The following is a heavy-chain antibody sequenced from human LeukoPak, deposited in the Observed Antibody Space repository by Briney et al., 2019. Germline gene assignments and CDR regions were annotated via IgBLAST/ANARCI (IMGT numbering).Heavy chain of an antibody. CDR1: GFTFSSYA. Sequence: GGSLRLSCAASGFTFSSYAMHWVRQAPGKGLEWVAVISYDGSNKYYADSVKGRFTISRDNSKNTLYLQMNSLRAEDTAVYYCALTDYGSGSYYYYYYYMDVWGKGTTVTVSS. V-gene: IGHV3-30-3*01. J-gene: IGHJ6*03. D-gene: IGHD3-10*01. CDR2: ISYDGSNK. CDR3: ALTDYGSGSYYYYYYYMDV.